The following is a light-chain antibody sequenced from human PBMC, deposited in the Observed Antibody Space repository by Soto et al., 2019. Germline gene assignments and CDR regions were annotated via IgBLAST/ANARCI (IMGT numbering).Light chain of an antibody. Sequence: QMTQSPSSVSASVGDRVTITCRASQGISSYLAWYQQKPGKAPKLLIYAASTLQSGVPSRFSGSGSGTDFTLTISCLQSEDFATYYCQQYYSYPTFGQGTKVDI. CDR2: AAS. CDR1: QGISSY. J-gene: IGKJ1*01. CDR3: QQYYSYPT. V-gene: IGKV1-8*01.